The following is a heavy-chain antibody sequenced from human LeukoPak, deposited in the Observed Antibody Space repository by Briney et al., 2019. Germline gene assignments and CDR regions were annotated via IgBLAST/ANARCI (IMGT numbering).Heavy chain of an antibody. CDR1: GFTFDDYA. V-gene: IGHV3-9*01. Sequence: GGSLRLSCAASGFTFDDYAMHWVRQAPGKGLEWVSGISWNSGSIGYADSVKGRFTISRDNAKNSLYLQMNSLRAEDTALYYCAKDLGSSGWPRGAFDIWDQGTMVTVSS. CDR3: AKDLGSSGWPRGAFDI. CDR2: ISWNSGSI. D-gene: IGHD6-19*01. J-gene: IGHJ3*02.